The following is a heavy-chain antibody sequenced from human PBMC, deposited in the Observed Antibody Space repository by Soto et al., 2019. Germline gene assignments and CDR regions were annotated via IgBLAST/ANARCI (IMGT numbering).Heavy chain of an antibody. CDR2: IYYSGST. D-gene: IGHD3-22*01. J-gene: IGHJ4*02. CDR3: ARHPYDSSGYYYD. CDR1: GGSISSSSYY. V-gene: IGHV4-39*01. Sequence: SETLSLTCTVSGGSISSSSYYWGWIRQPPGKGLEWIGSIYYSGSTYYNPSLKSRVTISVDTSKNQFSLKLSSVTAADTAVYYCARHPYDSSGYYYDWGQGTLVTVSS.